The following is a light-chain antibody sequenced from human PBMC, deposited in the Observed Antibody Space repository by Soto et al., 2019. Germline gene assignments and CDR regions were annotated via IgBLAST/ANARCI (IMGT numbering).Light chain of an antibody. CDR3: QQCTNWPLYT. CDR2: DAS. V-gene: IGKV3-11*01. Sequence: DIVLTQSPATLSLSPGEGVTVSCRASQNVDTYLAWYQQMPGQAPRLLFYDASKRATGIPDRYGASGSGTDFIFTISSLEPEDSVVYYCQQCTNWPLYTFGQGTKLEIK. CDR1: QNVDTY. J-gene: IGKJ2*01.